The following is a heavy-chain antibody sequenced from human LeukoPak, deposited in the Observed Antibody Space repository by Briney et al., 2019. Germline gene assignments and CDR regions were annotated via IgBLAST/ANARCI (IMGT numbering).Heavy chain of an antibody. J-gene: IGHJ4*02. CDR3: ASTALGYCTTSSCPDY. CDR2: VSHSGST. CDR1: GYFISSGYY. D-gene: IGHD2-2*01. V-gene: IGHV4-38-2*01. Sequence: SETLSLTCAVSGYFISSGYYWGWIRQPPGKGLEWIGGVSHSGSTFYTPSLESRVTISVDPSRNQFSLKLSSLTAADTAVYYCASTALGYCTTSSCPDYWGPGTLVTVSS.